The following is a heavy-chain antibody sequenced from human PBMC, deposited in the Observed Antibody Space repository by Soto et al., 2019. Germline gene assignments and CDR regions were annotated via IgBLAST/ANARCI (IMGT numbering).Heavy chain of an antibody. CDR3: ARSGFLEWLRVPTSYYYSGMDV. D-gene: IGHD3-3*01. J-gene: IGHJ6*02. V-gene: IGHV1-18*01. CDR1: GYTFTSYG. Sequence: GASVKVSCKASGYTFTSYGISWVRQAPGQGLEWMGWISAYNGNTNYAQKLQGRVTMTTDTSTSTAYMELRSLRSDDTAVYYCARSGFLEWLRVPTSYYYSGMDVWGQGTTVTVSS. CDR2: ISAYNGNT.